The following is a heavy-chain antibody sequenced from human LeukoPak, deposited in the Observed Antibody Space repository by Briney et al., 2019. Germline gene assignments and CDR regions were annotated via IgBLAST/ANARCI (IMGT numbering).Heavy chain of an antibody. CDR1: GGTFSSYA. J-gene: IGHJ6*03. CDR2: IIPIFGTA. CDR3: AAGVPAASKYYYYYYMDV. D-gene: IGHD2-2*01. V-gene: IGHV1-69*13. Sequence: ASVKVSCKASGGTFSSYAISWVRQDPGQGLEWMGGIIPIFGTANYAQKFQGRVTITADESTSTAYMELSSLRSEDTAVYYCAAGVPAASKYYYYYYMDVWGKGTTVTVSS.